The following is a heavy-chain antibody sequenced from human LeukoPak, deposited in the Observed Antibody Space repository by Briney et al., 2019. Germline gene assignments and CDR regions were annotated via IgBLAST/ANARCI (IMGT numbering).Heavy chain of an antibody. J-gene: IGHJ3*02. CDR1: GFTFSDYY. V-gene: IGHV3-53*01. D-gene: IGHD4-17*01. CDR2: IYSGGST. Sequence: GGSLRLSCAASGFTFSDYYMSWVRQAPGKGLEWGSVIYSGGSTYYADSVKGRFTTSRDNSKNTLYLQMNSLRAEDTAVYYCAKDTYGDYQVAAFDIWGQGTVVTVSS. CDR3: AKDTYGDYQVAAFDI.